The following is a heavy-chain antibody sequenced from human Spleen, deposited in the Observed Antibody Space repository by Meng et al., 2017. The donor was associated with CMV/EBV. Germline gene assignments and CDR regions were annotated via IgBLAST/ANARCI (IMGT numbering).Heavy chain of an antibody. J-gene: IGHJ4*02. CDR3: TRSSSSSDY. V-gene: IGHV3-73*01. CDR1: GFTFSNAW. D-gene: IGHD6-6*01. Sequence: LSCAASGFTFSNAWMSWVRQASGKGLEWVGRIRSKANSYATAYAASVKGRFTISRDDSKNTAYLQMNSLKTEDTAVYYCTRSSSSSDYWGQGTLVTVSS. CDR2: IRSKANSYAT.